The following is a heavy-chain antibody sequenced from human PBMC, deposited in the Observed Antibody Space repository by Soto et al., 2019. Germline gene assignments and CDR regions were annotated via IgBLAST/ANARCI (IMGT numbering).Heavy chain of an antibody. V-gene: IGHV5-10-1*01. Sequence: LKISCKGSGYSFTSYWISWVRQMPGKGLEWMGRIDPSDSYTNYSPSFQGHVTISADKSISTAYLQWSSLKASDTAMYYCAREAGGTRTMDVWGQGTTVTVSS. CDR3: AREAGGTRTMDV. J-gene: IGHJ6*02. CDR2: IDPSDSYT. CDR1: GYSFTSYW. D-gene: IGHD2-8*01.